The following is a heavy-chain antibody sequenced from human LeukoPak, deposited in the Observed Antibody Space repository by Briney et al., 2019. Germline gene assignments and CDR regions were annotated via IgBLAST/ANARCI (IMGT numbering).Heavy chain of an antibody. J-gene: IGHJ6*03. D-gene: IGHD1-26*01. CDR1: GFTFDDYA. CDR2: ISWDGGST. Sequence: GGSLRLSCAASGFTFDDYAMHWVRQVPGKGLEWVSLISWDGGSTYYADSVKGRFTISRDNSKNSLYLQMNSLRAEDTALYYCAKNGGSYFVDYYYMDVWGKGTTVTVSS. V-gene: IGHV3-43D*03. CDR3: AKNGGSYFVDYYYMDV.